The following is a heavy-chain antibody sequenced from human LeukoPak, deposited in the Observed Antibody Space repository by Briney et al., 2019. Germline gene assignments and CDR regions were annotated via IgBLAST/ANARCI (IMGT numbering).Heavy chain of an antibody. V-gene: IGHV3-48*01. Sequence: GGSLRLSCAASGFNYSSYTMNWVRQAPGMGLEWLSYISASRDITYYADSVKGRFTISRDNAKNSLYLQMNSLRAEDTAVYYCARACRYCSSTRPAPLYYYMDVWGKGTTVTVSS. CDR3: ARACRYCSSTRPAPLYYYMDV. CDR2: ISASRDIT. CDR1: GFNYSSYT. D-gene: IGHD2-2*01. J-gene: IGHJ6*03.